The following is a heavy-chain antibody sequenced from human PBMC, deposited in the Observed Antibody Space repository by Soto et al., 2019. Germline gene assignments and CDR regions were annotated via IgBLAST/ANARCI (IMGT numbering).Heavy chain of an antibody. CDR3: AKDLHSSGWAAYNFDY. V-gene: IGHV3-30*18. CDR2: ISYDGSNK. CDR1: GFTFSNFG. J-gene: IGHJ4*02. Sequence: LRLSCAASGFTFSNFGMHWVRQAPGKGLEWVALISYDGSNKYYADSVKGRFTISRDSTKNTLSLQINSLRAEDSAVYYCAKDLHSSGWAAYNFDYWGQGTLVTVSS. D-gene: IGHD6-25*01.